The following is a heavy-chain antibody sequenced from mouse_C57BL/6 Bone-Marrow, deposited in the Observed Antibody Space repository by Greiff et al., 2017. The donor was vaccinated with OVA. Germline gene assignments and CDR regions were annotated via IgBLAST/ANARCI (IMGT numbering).Heavy chain of an antibody. CDR3: TFHYYGSSSWYFEV. CDR2: IDPENGDT. J-gene: IGHJ1*03. D-gene: IGHD1-1*01. CDR1: GFNIKDDY. Sequence: EVQLQQSGAELVRPGASVKLSCTASGFNIKDDYMHWVKQRPEQGLEWIGWIDPENGDTEYASKFQGKATITADTSSNTAYLQLSSLTSEDTAVYYCTFHYYGSSSWYFEVWGTGTTVTVSS. V-gene: IGHV14-4*01.